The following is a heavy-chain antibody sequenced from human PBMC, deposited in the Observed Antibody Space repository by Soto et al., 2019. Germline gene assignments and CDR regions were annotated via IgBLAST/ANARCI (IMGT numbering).Heavy chain of an antibody. CDR2: ISAYNGNT. CDR3: ARDLIAYSSSWYVSTPYYYGMDV. CDR1: GYTFTSYG. Sequence: ASVKVSCKASGYTFTSYGISWVRQAPGQGLEWMGWISAYNGNTNYAQKLQGRVTMTTDTSTSTAYMELRSLRSDDTAVYYCARDLIAYSSSWYVSTPYYYGMDVWGQGTTVTVSS. V-gene: IGHV1-18*01. J-gene: IGHJ6*02. D-gene: IGHD6-13*01.